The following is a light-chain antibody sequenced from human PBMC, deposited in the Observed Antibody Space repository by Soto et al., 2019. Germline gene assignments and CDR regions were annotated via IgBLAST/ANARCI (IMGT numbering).Light chain of an antibody. CDR2: DAS. V-gene: IGKV1-33*01. J-gene: IGKJ3*01. Sequence: DIQMTQSPSSLSASVGDRVTITCQASQDISNYLNWYQQKPGTAPKLLIYDASNLETGVPSRFSGRGSATVFTFTSSSLQPEDIATYYCQHYDNLPFTFGPGTKVDIK. CDR3: QHYDNLPFT. CDR1: QDISNY.